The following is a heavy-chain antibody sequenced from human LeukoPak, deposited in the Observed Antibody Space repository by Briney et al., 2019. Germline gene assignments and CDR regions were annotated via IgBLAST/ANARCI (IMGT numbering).Heavy chain of an antibody. CDR1: GYTFTNYA. J-gene: IGHJ4*02. CDR2: INAGNGNT. V-gene: IGHV1-3*01. D-gene: IGHD3-10*01. CDR3: ASTDGSGNYYN. Sequence: ASVKVSCKASGYTFTNYAVHWVCQAPGQRLEWMGWINAGNGNTKYSQKFQGRVTITRDTSASTAYMELSSLRSEDTAVYYCASTDGSGNYYNWGQGTLVTVSS.